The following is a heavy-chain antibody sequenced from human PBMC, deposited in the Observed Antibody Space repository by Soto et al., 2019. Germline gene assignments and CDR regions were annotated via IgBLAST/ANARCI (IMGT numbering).Heavy chain of an antibody. J-gene: IGHJ4*02. Sequence: GGSLRLSCAASGFTLSDHYMDWVRQAPGKGLEWVGRTRNKANSYTTEYAASVKGRFTISRDDSKNSLYLQMNSLKTEDTAVYYCARVWTMGYYFDYWGQGTLVTVSS. V-gene: IGHV3-72*01. CDR3: ARVWTMGYYFDY. D-gene: IGHD3-10*01. CDR1: GFTLSDHY. CDR2: TRNKANSYTT.